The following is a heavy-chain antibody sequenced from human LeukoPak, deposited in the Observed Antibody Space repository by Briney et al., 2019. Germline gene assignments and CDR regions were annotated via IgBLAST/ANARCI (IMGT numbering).Heavy chain of an antibody. V-gene: IGHV3-66*01. CDR2: IYSGGST. CDR3: ARGKRTARATIFGVDPNGYYFDY. Sequence: GGSLRLSCAASGSTVSTNYLSWVRQASGKGLEWVSVIYSGGSTFYADSVKGRFTISRDNSKNTLYLQMNSLRAEDTAVYYCARGKRTARATIFGVDPNGYYFDYWGQGTLVTVSS. D-gene: IGHD3-3*01. J-gene: IGHJ4*02. CDR1: GSTVSTNY.